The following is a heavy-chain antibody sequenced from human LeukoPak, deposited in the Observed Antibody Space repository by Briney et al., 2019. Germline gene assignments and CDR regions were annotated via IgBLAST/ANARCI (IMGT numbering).Heavy chain of an antibody. CDR1: GFTFKDYD. J-gene: IGHJ4*02. CDR2: ISSDGTNK. D-gene: IGHD3-22*01. Sequence: GRSLRLSCAASGFTFKDYDMHWVRQPPGKGLQWVAHISSDGTNKNYADSVKGRFTISRDNSKNTLYLQTDSLKSEDTALYYCARNGYYYGSFDNWGQGALVTVSS. CDR3: ARNGYYYGSFDN. V-gene: IGHV3-30-3*01.